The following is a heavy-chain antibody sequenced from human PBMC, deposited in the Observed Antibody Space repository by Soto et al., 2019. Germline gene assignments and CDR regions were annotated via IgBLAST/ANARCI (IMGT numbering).Heavy chain of an antibody. J-gene: IGHJ5*02. CDR2: IFYLGSS. Sequence: SETLTLTCTVSGDSIIRSDFYWGWVRQPPGKGLEWIGSIFYLGSSYYNPSLKSRVTMSVDTSKNQFSLRLRSVTAADTALYFCARHSLALRKNNWFDPWGQGIMVTVSS. D-gene: IGHD3-3*02. CDR1: GDSIIRSDFY. CDR3: ARHSLALRKNNWFDP. V-gene: IGHV4-39*01.